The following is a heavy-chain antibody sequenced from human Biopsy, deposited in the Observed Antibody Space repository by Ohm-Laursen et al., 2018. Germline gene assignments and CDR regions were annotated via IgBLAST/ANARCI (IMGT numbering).Heavy chain of an antibody. CDR3: ATPFQYYDSWGGYPPFDH. D-gene: IGHD3-3*01. J-gene: IGHJ4*02. V-gene: IGHV1-69*17. CDR1: GGTFSNYA. CDR2: IIAVSGLV. Sequence: SSVKVSCKASGGTFSNYAISWVRQAPGEGLEWMGGIIAVSGLVNYAPKFQGRVSITADKSTTTAYMELSNLKSEDTAVYYCATPFQYYDSWGGYPPFDHWGQGTLATVSS.